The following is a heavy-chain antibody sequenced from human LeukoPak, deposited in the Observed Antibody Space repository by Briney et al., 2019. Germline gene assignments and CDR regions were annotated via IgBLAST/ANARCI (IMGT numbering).Heavy chain of an antibody. D-gene: IGHD3-22*01. CDR1: GYTFTSYG. CDR3: ARDQVLGYYYDSSGYFGY. V-gene: IGHV1-18*01. Sequence: ASVKVSCKASGYTFTSYGISWVRQAPGQGLEWMGWISAYNGNTNYAQKLQGRVTMTTDTSTSTAYMELRSLGSDDTAVYYCARDQVLGYYYDSSGYFGYWGQGTLVTVSS. CDR2: ISAYNGNT. J-gene: IGHJ4*02.